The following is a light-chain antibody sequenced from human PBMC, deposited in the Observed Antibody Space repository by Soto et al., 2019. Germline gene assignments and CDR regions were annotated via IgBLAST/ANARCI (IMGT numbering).Light chain of an antibody. CDR2: DAS. V-gene: IGKV3-20*01. CDR1: QSVTTR. Sequence: EIVLTQSPGTLSLSPGERVTLSCRASQSVTTRLAWYQQKPGQAPRLLMYDASGRASGIPDRFSGSGSGTDFTLTISRLEPEDFAVYYCQVYDRSPLFGGGTKVDIK. CDR3: QVYDRSPL. J-gene: IGKJ4*01.